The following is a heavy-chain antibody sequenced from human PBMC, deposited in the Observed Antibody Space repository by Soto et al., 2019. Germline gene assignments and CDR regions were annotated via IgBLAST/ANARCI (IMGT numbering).Heavy chain of an antibody. V-gene: IGHV5-51*01. J-gene: IGHJ4*02. CDR3: TKGATSPFDF. CDR1: GYRFTSSW. D-gene: IGHD3-16*01. Sequence: PGESLKISCQGSGYRFTSSWIGWVRQMPGKGLEWLGNVYPSDSDVRYSPSFEGRVTISADNSINTACLHLLNLKASDTAIYYCTKGATSPFDFWGQGTRVTVSS. CDR2: VYPSDSDV.